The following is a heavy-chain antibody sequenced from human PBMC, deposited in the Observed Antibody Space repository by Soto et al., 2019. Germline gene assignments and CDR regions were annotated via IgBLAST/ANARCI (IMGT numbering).Heavy chain of an antibody. J-gene: IGHJ4*01. V-gene: IGHV6-1*01. CDR3: ARGAAADYNRVFDA. D-gene: IGHD6-25*01. CDR2: TYYRSEWYK. Sequence: SQTLSLTCAISGDNVSSNSAAWNWSRQSPSRGLEWLGRTYYRSEWYKDYDLSVRRRITINVDTSKNQISLQLTSVTPEDTAVYYFARGAAADYNRVFDAWGQGTLVTVSS. CDR1: GDNVSSNSAA.